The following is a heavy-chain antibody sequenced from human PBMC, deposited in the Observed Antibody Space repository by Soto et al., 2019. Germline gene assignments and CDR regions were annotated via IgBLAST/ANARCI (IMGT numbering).Heavy chain of an antibody. CDR2: INAGNGNT. CDR1: GYTFTSYA. CDR3: ASGPGGPDGPGDY. J-gene: IGHJ4*02. D-gene: IGHD2-15*01. V-gene: IGHV1-3*01. Sequence: QVQLVQSGAEVKKPGASVKVSCKASGYTFTSYAMHWVRQAPGQRLEWMGWINAGNGNTKYSQKFQGRVTITRDTAASKAYMELSTLRSEDTAVYYCASGPGGPDGPGDYWGQGTLVTVSS.